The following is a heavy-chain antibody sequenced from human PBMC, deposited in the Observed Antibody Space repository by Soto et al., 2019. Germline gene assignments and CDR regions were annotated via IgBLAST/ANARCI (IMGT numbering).Heavy chain of an antibody. CDR2: INHSGST. D-gene: IGHD6-13*01. CDR1: GGSFSGYY. Sequence: SETLSLTCAVYGGSFSGYYWSWIRQPPGKGLEWIGEINHSGSTNYNPSLKSRVTISVDTSKNQFSLKLSSVTAADTAVYYCARGNLAAAPDYWGQGTLVTVS. V-gene: IGHV4-34*01. CDR3: ARGNLAAAPDY. J-gene: IGHJ4*02.